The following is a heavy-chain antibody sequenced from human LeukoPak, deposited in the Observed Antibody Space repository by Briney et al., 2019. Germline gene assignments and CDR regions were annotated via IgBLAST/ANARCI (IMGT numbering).Heavy chain of an antibody. Sequence: GGSLRLSCAASGITFSNYVMSGVRQAPGKGLEWVSAISGGGRNTYYAASVKGRFTISRDNSKNMLHLQMNSLRAEDTAVYYCARGGNGDYLDYWGQGTLVTVSS. CDR1: GITFSNYV. J-gene: IGHJ4*02. V-gene: IGHV3-23*01. CDR2: ISGGGRNT. CDR3: ARGGNGDYLDY. D-gene: IGHD4-17*01.